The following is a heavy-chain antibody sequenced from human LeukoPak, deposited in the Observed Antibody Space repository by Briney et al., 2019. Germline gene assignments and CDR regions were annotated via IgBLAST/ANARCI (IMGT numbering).Heavy chain of an antibody. CDR1: GYTFTDYG. D-gene: IGHD2-8*02. J-gene: IGHJ4*02. CDR2: ISTLYGNK. Sequence: ASVKVSCKASGYTFTDYGINWVRQAPGQGPEWMGWISTLYGNKNFAQKFQGRVTMTSGTSTTTAYLELASLTSDDSAIYYCARARSRASTWYWDHWGRGTLVTVSS. V-gene: IGHV1-18*01. CDR3: ARARSRASTWYWDH.